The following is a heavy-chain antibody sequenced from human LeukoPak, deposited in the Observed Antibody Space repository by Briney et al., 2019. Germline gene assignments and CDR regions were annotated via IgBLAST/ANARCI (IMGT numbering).Heavy chain of an antibody. V-gene: IGHV4-4*07. D-gene: IGHD3-22*01. Sequence: PSETLSLTCTVSGGSISSYYWSWIRQPAGKGLEWIGRIYTSGSSNYNPSLKSRVTMSIDTSKNQFSLKLSSVTAADTAVYYCARDHPSYYYDSSGYYFDYWGQGTLVTVSS. CDR1: GGSISSYY. CDR3: ARDHPSYYYDSSGYYFDY. J-gene: IGHJ4*02. CDR2: IYTSGSS.